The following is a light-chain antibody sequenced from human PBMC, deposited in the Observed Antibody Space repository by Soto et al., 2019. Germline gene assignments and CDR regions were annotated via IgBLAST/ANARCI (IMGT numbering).Light chain of an antibody. CDR1: EGIRDD. CDR3: LQDYNYPLT. V-gene: IGKV1-6*02. CDR2: GAS. Sequence: IQMTQSPSSLSAYVGDRVTITCRASEGIRDDLGWYQQKPGRAPRLLIYGASSLQSGVPSRFSGSGYGIEFTLTISSLQPEDFAPYYCLQDYNYPLTFDGGTRVEIK. J-gene: IGKJ4*01.